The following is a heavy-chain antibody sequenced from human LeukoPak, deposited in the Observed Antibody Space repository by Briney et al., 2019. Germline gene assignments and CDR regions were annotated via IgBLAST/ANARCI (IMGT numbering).Heavy chain of an antibody. Sequence: SETLSLTCAVSGYSISSGYYWGWSRPPPGKGVEGIGSIYHIGSTYYNPSLKRRLTISVDTSKNQFPLKLSSVTAAHTAVYYCARGPYTSGWYYSFDYWGQGTLVTVSS. CDR3: ARGPYTSGWYYSFDY. CDR2: IYHIGST. D-gene: IGHD6-19*01. J-gene: IGHJ4*02. V-gene: IGHV4-38-2*01. CDR1: GYSISSGYY.